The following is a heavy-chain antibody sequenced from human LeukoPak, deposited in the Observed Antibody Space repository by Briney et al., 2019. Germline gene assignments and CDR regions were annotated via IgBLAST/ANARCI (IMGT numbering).Heavy chain of an antibody. D-gene: IGHD6-13*01. CDR2: IYYSGST. J-gene: IGHJ4*02. CDR3: ARRGYSSSWYYSYFDY. V-gene: IGHV4-59*08. CDR1: GGSISSYY. Sequence: PSETLSLTCTVSGGSISSYYWSWIRQPPGKGLKWIGYIYYSGSTNYNPSLKSRVTISVDTSKNQFSLKLSSVTAADTAVYYCARRGYSSSWYYSYFDYWGQGTPVTVSS.